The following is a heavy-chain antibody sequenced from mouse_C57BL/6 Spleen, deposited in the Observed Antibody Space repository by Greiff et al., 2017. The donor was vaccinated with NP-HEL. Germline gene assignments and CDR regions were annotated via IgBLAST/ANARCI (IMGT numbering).Heavy chain of an antibody. CDR2: INPNNGGT. CDR3: ARDHYDYEDWFAY. D-gene: IGHD2-4*01. Sequence: EVKLQESGPELVKPGASVKMSCKASGYTFTDYNMHWVKQSHGKSLEWIGYINPNNGGTSYNQKFKGKATLTVNKSSSTAYMELRSLTSEDSAVYYCARDHYDYEDWFAYWGQGTLVTVSA. J-gene: IGHJ3*01. CDR1: GYTFTDYN. V-gene: IGHV1-22*01.